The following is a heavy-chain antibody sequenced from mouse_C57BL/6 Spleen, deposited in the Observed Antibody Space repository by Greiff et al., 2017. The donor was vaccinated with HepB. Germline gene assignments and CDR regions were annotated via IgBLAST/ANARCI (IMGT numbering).Heavy chain of an antibody. CDR2: ISGGGGNT. J-gene: IGHJ2*01. D-gene: IGHD2-1*01. CDR3: ARPRLPGPAYFDY. CDR1: GFTFSSYT. V-gene: IGHV5-9*01. Sequence: EVKVEESGGGLVKPGGSLKLSCAASGFTFSSYTMSWVRQTPEKRLEWVATISGGGGNTYYPDSVKGRFTISRDNAKNTLYLQMSSLRSEDTALYYCARPRLPGPAYFDYWGQGTTLTVSS.